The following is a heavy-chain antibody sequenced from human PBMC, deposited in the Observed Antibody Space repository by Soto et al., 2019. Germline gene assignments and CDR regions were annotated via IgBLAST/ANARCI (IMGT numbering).Heavy chain of an antibody. D-gene: IGHD6-13*01. Sequence: QVQLVQSGAEVKKPGASVKVSCKASGYTFTSYGISCVRQAPGQGLEWMGWISAYNGNTNYAQKLQGRVTMTTDTSTSTAYMELRSLRSDDTAVYYCARGDHGSSLDTKLDYYYYGMDVWGQGTTVTVSS. CDR1: GYTFTSYG. CDR3: ARGDHGSSLDTKLDYYYYGMDV. J-gene: IGHJ6*02. V-gene: IGHV1-18*01. CDR2: ISAYNGNT.